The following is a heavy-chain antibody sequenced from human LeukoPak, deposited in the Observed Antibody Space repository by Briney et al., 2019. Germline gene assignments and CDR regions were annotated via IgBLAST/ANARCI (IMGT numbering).Heavy chain of an antibody. CDR3: ARDRAVTQVWVEFDS. Sequence: GGSLRLSCAGSGFSVSNYYMNWVRQAPGKGLEWVSLIRDSGETLYADSVKGRFTISRDNSKNTMYLQMNRLRVEDTAVYFCARDRAVTQVWVEFDSWGQGTLVTVSS. J-gene: IGHJ5*01. V-gene: IGHV3-66*03. D-gene: IGHD3-16*01. CDR2: IRDSGET. CDR1: GFSVSNYY.